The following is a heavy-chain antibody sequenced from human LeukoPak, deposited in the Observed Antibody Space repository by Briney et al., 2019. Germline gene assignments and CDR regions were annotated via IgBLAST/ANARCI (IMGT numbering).Heavy chain of an antibody. Sequence: SETLSLTCTVSGGSISSSSYYWGWIRQPPGKGLEWIGSIYYSGSTYYNPSLKSRVTISVDTSKNQFSLKLSSVTAADTAVYYCARTTLYGDYARVRTFDYWGQGTLVTVSS. CDR3: ARTTLYGDYARVRTFDY. V-gene: IGHV4-39*01. D-gene: IGHD4-17*01. CDR1: GGSISSSSYY. CDR2: IYYSGST. J-gene: IGHJ4*02.